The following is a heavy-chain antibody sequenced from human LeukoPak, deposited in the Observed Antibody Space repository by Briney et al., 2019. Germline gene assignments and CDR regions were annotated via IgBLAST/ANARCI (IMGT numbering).Heavy chain of an antibody. CDR1: SYTFTSYG. J-gene: IGHJ6*03. V-gene: IGHV1-18*01. CDR2: ISAYNGNT. D-gene: IGHD6-6*01. CDR3: ARGSYSSSSRYYMDV. Sequence: VASVKVSCKASSYTFTSYGISWVRQAPGQGLEWMGWISAYNGNTNYAQKLQGRVTMTTDTSTSTAYMELRSLRSDDTAVYYCARGSYSSSSRYYMDVWGKGTTVTVSS.